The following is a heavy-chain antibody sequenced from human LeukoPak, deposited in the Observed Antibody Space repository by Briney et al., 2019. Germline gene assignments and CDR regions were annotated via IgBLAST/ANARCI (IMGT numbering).Heavy chain of an antibody. CDR3: ARGLDYYGSGSYYTWFDP. J-gene: IGHJ5*02. Sequence: ASVKVSFKASGYTFTSYDINWVRQATGQGLEWMGWMNPNSGNTGYAQKFQGRVTMTRNTSISTAYMELSSLRSEDTAVYYCARGLDYYGSGSYYTWFDPWGQGTLVTVSS. D-gene: IGHD3-10*01. CDR1: GYTFTSYD. CDR2: MNPNSGNT. V-gene: IGHV1-8*01.